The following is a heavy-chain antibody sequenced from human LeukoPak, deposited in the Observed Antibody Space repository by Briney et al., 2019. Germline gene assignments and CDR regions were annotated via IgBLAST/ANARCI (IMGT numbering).Heavy chain of an antibody. V-gene: IGHV4-59*08. CDR3: ARQGRSQAFDY. D-gene: IGHD3-3*01. J-gene: IGHJ4*02. Sequence: SETLSLTCTVSGGSISSYYWSWIRQPPGKGLEWIGYIYYSGSTNYNPSLKSRVTISVDTSKNQFSLKLSSVTAADTAVYYCARQGRSQAFDYWGQGTLDTVSS. CDR2: IYYSGST. CDR1: GGSISSYY.